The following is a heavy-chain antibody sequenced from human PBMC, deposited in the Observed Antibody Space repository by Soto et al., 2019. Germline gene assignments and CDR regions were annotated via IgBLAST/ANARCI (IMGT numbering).Heavy chain of an antibody. CDR1: GGSISSGGYY. D-gene: IGHD2-2*01. V-gene: IGHV4-31*03. Sequence: SETLSLTCTASGGSISSGGYYWSWIRQHPGKGLEWIGYIYYSGSTYYNPSLKSRVTISVDTSKNQFSLKLSSVTAADTAVYYCARVDRYCSSTSCPNWFDPWGQGTLVTVSS. CDR3: ARVDRYCSSTSCPNWFDP. J-gene: IGHJ5*02. CDR2: IYYSGST.